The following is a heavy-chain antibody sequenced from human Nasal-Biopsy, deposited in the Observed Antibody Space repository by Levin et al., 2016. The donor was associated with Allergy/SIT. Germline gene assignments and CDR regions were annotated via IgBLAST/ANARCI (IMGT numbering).Heavy chain of an antibody. J-gene: IGHJ5*02. Sequence: ASVKVSCKASGYTFTGYFMHWVRQAPGQGLEWMGWINPDSGATNYAQKFQGRVTMTRDRSISTAYMELSRLRSDDSAFYYCARGSFWAYCSGGPCYLHWFDPWGQGTLVTVSS. CDR1: GYTFTGYF. V-gene: IGHV1-2*02. CDR3: ARGSFWAYCSGGPCYLHWFDP. D-gene: IGHD2-15*01. CDR2: INPDSGAT.